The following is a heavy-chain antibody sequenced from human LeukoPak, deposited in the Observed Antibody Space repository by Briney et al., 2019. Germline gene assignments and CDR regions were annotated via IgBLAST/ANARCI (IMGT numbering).Heavy chain of an antibody. Sequence: ASVKVSCKASGYTFTSYYMHWVRQAPGQGLEWMGIINPSGGSTSYAQKFQGRVTMTRDTSTSTVYMELSSLRSEDTAVYYCARGGSSSSYYYYGMDVWGQGTTVTVSS. CDR1: GYTFTSYY. J-gene: IGHJ6*02. CDR2: INPSGGST. CDR3: ARGGSSSSYYYYGMDV. D-gene: IGHD6-6*01. V-gene: IGHV1-46*01.